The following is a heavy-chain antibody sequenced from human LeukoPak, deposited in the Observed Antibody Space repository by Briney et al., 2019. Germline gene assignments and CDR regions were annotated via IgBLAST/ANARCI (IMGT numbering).Heavy chain of an antibody. Sequence: SQTLSLTCTAAGGSISSGSHYWSWIRQPAGKGLEWIGRMYTTGSTVYNPSLKSRVTISVAPSKNQFSLKLSSVNAADTAVYYCARDRFSDYDSSGYGGTGWFDPWAQGTLVTVSS. D-gene: IGHD3-22*01. CDR2: MYTTGST. CDR3: ARDRFSDYDSSGYGGTGWFDP. V-gene: IGHV4-61*02. J-gene: IGHJ5*02. CDR1: GGSISSGSHY.